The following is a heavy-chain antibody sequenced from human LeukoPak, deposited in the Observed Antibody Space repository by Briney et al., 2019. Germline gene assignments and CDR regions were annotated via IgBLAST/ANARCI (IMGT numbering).Heavy chain of an antibody. CDR1: GFTFSSYG. J-gene: IGHJ4*02. Sequence: PGGSLRLSCAASGFTFSSYGMHWVRQAPGKGLEWVAFIRHDGNNKFYADSVRGRFTISRDNFKSTLFLQMDGLRTEDTAVYYCAKDPSATVTPNYFDYWGLGTLVTVSS. D-gene: IGHD4-11*01. V-gene: IGHV3-30*02. CDR3: AKDPSATVTPNYFDY. CDR2: IRHDGNNK.